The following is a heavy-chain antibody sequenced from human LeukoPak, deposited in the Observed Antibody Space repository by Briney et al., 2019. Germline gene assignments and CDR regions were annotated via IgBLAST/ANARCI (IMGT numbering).Heavy chain of an antibody. V-gene: IGHV4-39*01. J-gene: IGHJ3*02. CDR2: IYYSGST. CDR3: ARPAENDAFDI. CDR1: GGSISSSSYY. Sequence: SETLSLTCTVSGGSISSSSYYWGWIRQPPGKGLEWIGSIYYSGSTYHNPSLKSRVTISVDTSKNQFSLKLSSVTAADTAVYYCARPAENDAFDIWGQGTMVTVSS.